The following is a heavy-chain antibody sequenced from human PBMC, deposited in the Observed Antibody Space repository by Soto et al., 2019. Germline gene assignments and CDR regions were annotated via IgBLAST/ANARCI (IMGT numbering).Heavy chain of an antibody. Sequence: VGSLRISCSASGFTFSSYAMHWVRQAPGKGLEYVSAISSNGGSTYYADSVKGRFTISRDNSKNTLYLQMSSLRAEETAVYYCVKDGEYSSSYGPTVVSYYYRMDVCGKGTTVTGS. J-gene: IGHJ6*04. V-gene: IGHV3-64D*06. D-gene: IGHD6-6*01. CDR1: GFTFSSYA. CDR2: ISSNGGST. CDR3: VKDGEYSSSYGPTVVSYYYRMDV.